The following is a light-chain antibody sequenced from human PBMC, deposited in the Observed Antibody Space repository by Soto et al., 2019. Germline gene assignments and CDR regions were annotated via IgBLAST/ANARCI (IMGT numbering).Light chain of an antibody. CDR3: QQYAGSSYT. V-gene: IGKV3-20*01. CDR1: QSVSSNY. Sequence: EIVLTQSPGTLSLSPGERATLSCRAGQSVSSNYLVWYQQKPGQAPRPLIYGASTRATGIPDRFSGSGSGTDFTLTISRLEPEDFAVYYCQQYAGSSYTFGQGTKLEIK. CDR2: GAS. J-gene: IGKJ2*01.